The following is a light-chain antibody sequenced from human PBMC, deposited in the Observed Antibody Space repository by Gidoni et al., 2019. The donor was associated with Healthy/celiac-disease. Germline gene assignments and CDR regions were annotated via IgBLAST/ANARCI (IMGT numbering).Light chain of an antibody. CDR1: NIGSKS. CDR2: DDS. J-gene: IGLJ3*02. V-gene: IGLV3-21*03. CDR3: QVWDSSSDHPV. Sequence: SYVLTQPLSVSVPPGKTARITCGGNNIGSKSVHGYQQKPGQAPVLVVYDDSDRPSGIPERFSGSNSGNTATLNISRVEAGDEADYYCQVWDSSSDHPVFGGGTKLTVL.